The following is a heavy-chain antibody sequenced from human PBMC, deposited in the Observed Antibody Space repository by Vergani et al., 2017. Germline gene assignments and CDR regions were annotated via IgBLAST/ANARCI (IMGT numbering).Heavy chain of an antibody. CDR3: ARVGIAAADPLSEENWXFDL. CDR1: GGSVSSGSYY. D-gene: IGHD6-13*01. J-gene: IGHJ2*01. V-gene: IGHV4-61*10. Sequence: QVQLQESGPGLVKPSETLSLTCTVSGGSVSSGSYYWSWIRQPAGKGLEWIGYIYYSGSTNYNPSLKRLVTISVDASKTPFSLKLSSVTAAATAVYYCARVGIAAADPLSEENWXFDLWGRGTLVTVSS. CDR2: IYYSGST.